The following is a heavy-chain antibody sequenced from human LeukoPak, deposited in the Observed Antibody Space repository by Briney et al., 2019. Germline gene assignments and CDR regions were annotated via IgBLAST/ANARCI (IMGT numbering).Heavy chain of an antibody. Sequence: ASVKVSCKASGYTFTGYYMHWVRQAPGQVLEWMGWINPNSGGTNYAQKFQGRVTMTRDTSISTAYMELSRLRSDDTAVYYCARHHPSHYDLWEAARFDPWGQGTLVTVSS. CDR2: INPNSGGT. V-gene: IGHV1-2*02. D-gene: IGHD3-3*01. CDR3: ARHHPSHYDLWEAARFDP. J-gene: IGHJ5*02. CDR1: GYTFTGYY.